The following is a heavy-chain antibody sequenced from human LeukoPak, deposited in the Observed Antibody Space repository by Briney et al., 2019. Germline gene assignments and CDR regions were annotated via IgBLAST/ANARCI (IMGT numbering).Heavy chain of an antibody. V-gene: IGHV7-4-1*02. D-gene: IGHD4-17*01. CDR2: INTNTGNP. CDR3: ARDEGDYTPNWFDP. CDR1: GYTFTSYA. Sequence: APVKVSCKASGYTFTSYAMNWVRQAPGQGLEWMGWINTNTGNPTYAQGFTGRFVFSLDTSVSTAYLQISSLKAEDTAVYYCARDEGDYTPNWFDPWGQGTLVTVSS. J-gene: IGHJ5*02.